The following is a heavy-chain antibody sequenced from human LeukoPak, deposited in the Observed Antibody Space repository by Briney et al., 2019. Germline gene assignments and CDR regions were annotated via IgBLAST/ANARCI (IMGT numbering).Heavy chain of an antibody. D-gene: IGHD6-13*01. CDR1: GFTFSSYA. Sequence: PGGSLRLSCAASGFTFSSYAMSWVRQAPGKGLEWIGEINHSGSTNYNPSLKSRVTISVDTSKNQFSLKLSSVTAADTAAYYCARGHKGSWYGYYFDYWGQGTLVTVSS. CDR3: ARGHKGSWYGYYFDY. CDR2: INHSGST. J-gene: IGHJ4*02. V-gene: IGHV4-34*01.